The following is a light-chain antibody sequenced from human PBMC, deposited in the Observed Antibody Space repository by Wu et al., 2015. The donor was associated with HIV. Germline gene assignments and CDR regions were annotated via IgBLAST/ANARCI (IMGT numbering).Light chain of an antibody. CDR2: GTS. V-gene: IGKV3-20*01. CDR3: QQYTNVPRT. J-gene: IGKJ1*01. Sequence: ETMMTQFPATLSVSPGERATVSCRASQSVSNTFLAWYQQKPGQAPRLLIFGTSSRATGIPDRFSASGSGTDFTLTIARLEPDDFAVFYCQQYTNVPRTFGQGTRVEIK. CDR1: QSVSNTF.